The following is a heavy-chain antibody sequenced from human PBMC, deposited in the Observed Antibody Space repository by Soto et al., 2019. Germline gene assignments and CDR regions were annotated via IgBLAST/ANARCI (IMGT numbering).Heavy chain of an antibody. V-gene: IGHV4-39*01. J-gene: IGHJ4*02. D-gene: IGHD1-20*01. CDR1: GGSISSSSYY. CDR2: IYYSGST. Sequence: SETLSLTCTVSGGSISSSSYYWGWIRQPPGKGLEWIGSIYYSGSTYYNPSLKSRVTISVDTSKNQFSLKLSSVTAADTAVYYCARLDRVTGTTDYWGQGTLVTVSS. CDR3: ARLDRVTGTTDY.